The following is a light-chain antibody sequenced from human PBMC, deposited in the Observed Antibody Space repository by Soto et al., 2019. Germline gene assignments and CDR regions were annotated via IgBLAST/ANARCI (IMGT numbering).Light chain of an antibody. CDR2: DAS. V-gene: IGKV3-11*01. J-gene: IGKJ5*01. CDR1: QSVSSY. CDR3: QQRSNWPPKIT. Sequence: EIVLTQSPATLSLSPGERATLSCRASQSVSSYLAWYQQKPGQATRLLIYDASNRATGIPARFSGSGSGTDLALTISRLEPEDFAVYYCQQRSNWPPKITFGQGTRLEIK.